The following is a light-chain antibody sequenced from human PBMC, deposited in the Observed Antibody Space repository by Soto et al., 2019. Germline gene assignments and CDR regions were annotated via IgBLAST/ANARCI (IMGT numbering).Light chain of an antibody. V-gene: IGLV2-14*01. CDR1: SSDVGRYNY. CDR3: CLYTSTYVRI. CDR2: EVT. J-gene: IGLJ1*01. Sequence: QSVLTQPASVSGSPGQSITISCTGTSSDVGRYNYVSWYQQYPGRAPKLIIYEVTNRPSGVSDRFSGSKSGNVASLTISGLQAADEADYYCCLYTSTYVRIFGTGTKVTVL.